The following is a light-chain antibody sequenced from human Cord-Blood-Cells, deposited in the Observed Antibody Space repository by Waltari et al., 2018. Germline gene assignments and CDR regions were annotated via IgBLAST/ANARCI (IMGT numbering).Light chain of an antibody. Sequence: TLSCRASQSVSSSYLAWYQQKPGQAPRLLIYGASSRATGIPDRFSGSGSGTDFTLTISRLEPEDFAVYYCQQYGSSPWTFGQGTKVEIK. V-gene: IGKV3-20*01. CDR1: QSVSSSY. J-gene: IGKJ1*01. CDR2: GAS. CDR3: QQYGSSPWT.